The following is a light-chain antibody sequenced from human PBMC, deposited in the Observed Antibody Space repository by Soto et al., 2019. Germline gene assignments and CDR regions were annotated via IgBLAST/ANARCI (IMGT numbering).Light chain of an antibody. Sequence: DIQFTQSPAFLSSCLLDRVSITCRASQGISSYLAWYQQKPGKAPKLLIYAASTLQSGVPSRFSGSGSGTEFTLTISSLQPEDFATYYCQQLNSYPFTFGGGTKVDIK. J-gene: IGKJ4*01. CDR2: AAS. CDR3: QQLNSYPFT. V-gene: IGKV1-9*01. CDR1: QGISSY.